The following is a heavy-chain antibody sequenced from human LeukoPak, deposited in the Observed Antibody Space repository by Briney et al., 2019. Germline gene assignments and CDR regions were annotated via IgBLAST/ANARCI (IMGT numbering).Heavy chain of an antibody. D-gene: IGHD3-3*01. V-gene: IGHV4-39*07. CDR2: IYYSGST. Sequence: SETLSLTCTVSGGSISSSSYYWGWIRQPPGKGLEWIGYIYYSGSTYYNPSLKSRVTISVDTSKNQFSLKLSSVTAADTAVYYCATDFTVGDSWGQGTLVTVSS. CDR1: GGSISSSSYY. J-gene: IGHJ4*02. CDR3: ATDFTVGDS.